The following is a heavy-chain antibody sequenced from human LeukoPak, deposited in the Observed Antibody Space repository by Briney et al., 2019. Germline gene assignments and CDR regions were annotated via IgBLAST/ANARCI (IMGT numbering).Heavy chain of an antibody. V-gene: IGHV1-18*01. Sequence: GASVKVSCNASASTFTSYGISWVRQAPGQGLEWMGWISAYNGNTNYAQKLQGRVTMTTDTSTSTAYMELRSLRSDDTALYYCARLGCSSGWYGTISDAFDIWGQGTMVTVSS. CDR1: ASTFTSYG. D-gene: IGHD6-19*01. CDR3: ARLGCSSGWYGTISDAFDI. J-gene: IGHJ3*02. CDR2: ISAYNGNT.